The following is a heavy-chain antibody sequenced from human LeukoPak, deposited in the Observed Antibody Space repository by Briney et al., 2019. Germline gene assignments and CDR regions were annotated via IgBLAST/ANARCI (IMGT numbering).Heavy chain of an antibody. J-gene: IGHJ3*02. V-gene: IGHV5-51*01. CDR3: ARQGYYGSGSYSGDDAFDI. CDR2: IYPGVSDT. CDR1: GYSFTSYW. D-gene: IGHD3-10*01. Sequence: GESLKISCQGSGYSFTSYWIGWARPMPGKGLEWMGIIYPGVSDTRYSPSFQGQVTFSADKSISTAYLQWSSLKASDTAMYYCARQGYYGSGSYSGDDAFDIWGQGTMVTVSS.